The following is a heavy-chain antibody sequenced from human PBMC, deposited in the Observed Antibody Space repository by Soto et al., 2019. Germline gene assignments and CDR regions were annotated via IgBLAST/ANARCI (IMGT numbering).Heavy chain of an antibody. CDR2: ITGSGGGA. J-gene: IGHJ4*02. Sequence: EVQLLESGGDLVQPGGSLRLSCAASGFTFSIYGMTWVRQAPGKGLEWVSYITGSGGGAYYADSVKGRFTMSRHNSKSTLYLQMDSLRDDDRAIYYCAREIRVAGRRNYFDYWGQGTLVTVSS. CDR3: AREIRVAGRRNYFDY. V-gene: IGHV3-23*01. CDR1: GFTFSIYG. D-gene: IGHD6-19*01.